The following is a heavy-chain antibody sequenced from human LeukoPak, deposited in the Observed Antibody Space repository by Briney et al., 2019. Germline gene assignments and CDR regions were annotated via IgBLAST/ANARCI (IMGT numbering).Heavy chain of an antibody. CDR2: FDPEDGET. Sequence: ASVKVSCKVSGYTLTELSMHWVRQAPGKGLEWMGGFDPEDGETIYAQKFQGRVTMTEDTSTDTAYMELSSLRSEDTAVYYCAAGLHLYYYYCYMDVWGKGTTVTVSS. CDR3: AAGLHLYYYYCYMDV. CDR1: GYTLTELS. J-gene: IGHJ6*03. V-gene: IGHV1-24*01. D-gene: IGHD5-24*01.